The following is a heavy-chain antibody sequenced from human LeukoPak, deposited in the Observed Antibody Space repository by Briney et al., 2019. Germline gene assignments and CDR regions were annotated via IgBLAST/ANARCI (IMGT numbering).Heavy chain of an antibody. CDR2: MNPNGGDT. V-gene: IGHV1-8*01. D-gene: IGHD3-10*01. Sequence: ASVKVSCKASGYTFTSYDINWVRQAPGQGLEWMGWMNPNGGDTGYVQKFQGRVTMTRDTSISTAYMELSSLRSEDTAVYYCARGGFGSGSYSDYWGQGTLVTVSS. J-gene: IGHJ4*02. CDR3: ARGGFGSGSYSDY. CDR1: GYTFTSYD.